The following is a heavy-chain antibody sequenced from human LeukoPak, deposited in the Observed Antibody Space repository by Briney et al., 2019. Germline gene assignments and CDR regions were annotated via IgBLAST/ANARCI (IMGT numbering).Heavy chain of an antibody. J-gene: IGHJ3*02. CDR3: ATSIVVVPAAAFDI. CDR1: GFTFSSYS. Sequence: GGSMRLSCAASGFTFSSYSMNWDRQAPGKGLEWVSSISSSSSYIYYADSVKGRFTISRDNAKNSLYLQMNSLRAEDTAVYYCATSIVVVPAAAFDIWGQGTMVTVSS. CDR2: ISSSSSYI. V-gene: IGHV3-21*01. D-gene: IGHD2-2*01.